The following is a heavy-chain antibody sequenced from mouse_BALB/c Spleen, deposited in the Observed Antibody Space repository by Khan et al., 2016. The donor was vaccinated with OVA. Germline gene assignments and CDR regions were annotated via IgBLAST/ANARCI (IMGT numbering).Heavy chain of an antibody. Sequence: VQLQQSGPELMKPGTSVKISCKASGYSFTTYYIHWVMQSHETSLEWIGYIDPFSGGTTYNQNFKGKATFTVDKSSSTAYIHLSNLTSEDSAVYYGTRHGHVAWLTTWGQGTQVTVPA. CDR1: GYSFTTYY. CDR3: TRHGHVAWLTT. J-gene: IGHJ3*01. CDR2: IDPFSGGT. D-gene: IGHD2-2*01. V-gene: IGHV1S135*01.